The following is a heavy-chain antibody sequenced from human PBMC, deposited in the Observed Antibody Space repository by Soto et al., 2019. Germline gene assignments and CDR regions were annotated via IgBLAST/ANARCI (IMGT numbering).Heavy chain of an antibody. CDR1: GYTFTSYG. D-gene: IGHD3-22*01. V-gene: IGHV1-18*01. CDR2: ISAYNGNT. CDR3: ARDYYDSSGYNWFDY. J-gene: IGHJ4*02. Sequence: ASVKASCKASGYTFTSYGISWVRQAPGQGLEWMGWISAYNGNTNYAQKLQGRVTMTTDTSTSTAYMELRSLRSDDTAVYYCARDYYDSSGYNWFDYWGQGTLVTVSS.